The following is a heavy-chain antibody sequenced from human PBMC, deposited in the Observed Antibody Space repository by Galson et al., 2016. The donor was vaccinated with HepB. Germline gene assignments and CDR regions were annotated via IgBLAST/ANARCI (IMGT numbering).Heavy chain of an antibody. CDR3: AREREDYYGSGPSIYFFDY. Sequence: TLSLTCTVSGGSIKFGTYYWSWIRQPAGKGLEWIGRIYASGTTKYNPSFRSRVTISLDTSKNQFSLRLSSVTAADTAVYYCAREREDYYGSGPSIYFFDYWGRGTMVTVSS. CDR2: IYASGTT. CDR1: GGSIKFGTYY. V-gene: IGHV4-61*02. J-gene: IGHJ4*03. D-gene: IGHD3-10*01.